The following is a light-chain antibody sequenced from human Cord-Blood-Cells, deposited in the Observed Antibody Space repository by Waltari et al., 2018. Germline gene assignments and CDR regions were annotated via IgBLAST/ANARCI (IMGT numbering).Light chain of an antibody. CDR1: SSDVGGYHY. CDR3: SSYTSSSTLVV. V-gene: IGLV2-14*01. J-gene: IGLJ2*01. Sequence: QSALTQPASVSGSPGQSITTSCTGTSSDVGGYHYVSWYQQHPGKAPKLMIYDVSNRPSGVSNRFSGSKSGNTASLTTSGLQAEDEADYYCSSYTSSSTLVVFGGGTKLTVL. CDR2: DVS.